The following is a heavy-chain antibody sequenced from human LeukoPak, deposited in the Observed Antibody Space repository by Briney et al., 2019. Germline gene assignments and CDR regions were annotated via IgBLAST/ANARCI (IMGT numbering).Heavy chain of an antibody. CDR2: IYYTGST. V-gene: IGHV4-59*01. CDR3: ARVYSSSWYEIRNYYYMDV. Sequence: PSETLSLTCTVSGGSISTYYWTWIRQPPGKGLEWIGYIYYTGSTNYNPSLKSRVTISVDTSKIQFSLKLSSVTAADTAVYYCARVYSSSWYEIRNYYYMDVWGKGTTVTVSS. D-gene: IGHD6-13*01. CDR1: GGSISTYY. J-gene: IGHJ6*03.